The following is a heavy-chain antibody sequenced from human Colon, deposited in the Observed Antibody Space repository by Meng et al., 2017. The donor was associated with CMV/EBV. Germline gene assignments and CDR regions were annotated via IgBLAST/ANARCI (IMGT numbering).Heavy chain of an antibody. D-gene: IGHD3-3*01. CDR3: ARAVVSDFWSGPPIAKNGMDV. CDR1: GGTFSSYA. CDR2: IIPLFNTT. J-gene: IGHJ6*02. V-gene: IGHV1-69*05. Sequence: SVKVSCKASGGTFSSYAIGWVRQAPGQGLEWMGGIIPLFNTTNYAQKFQGRVTITTDESTSTAYMELSSLRSEDAAVYYCARAVVSDFWSGPPIAKNGMDVWGLGTTVTVSS.